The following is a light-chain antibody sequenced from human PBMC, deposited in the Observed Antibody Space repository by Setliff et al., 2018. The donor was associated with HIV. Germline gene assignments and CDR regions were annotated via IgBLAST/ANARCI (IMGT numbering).Light chain of an antibody. CDR2: EVT. Sequence: QSVLTQPASVSGSPGQSITISCTGTSSDVGSFNLVSWYQQHPGKAPKLIIYEVTKRPSGVSNRFSGSKSGNTASLTISGLQAEDETDYYCCSYAGSRTPWVFGGGTKVTV. CDR1: SSDVGSFNL. CDR3: CSYAGSRTPWV. J-gene: IGLJ3*02. V-gene: IGLV2-23*02.